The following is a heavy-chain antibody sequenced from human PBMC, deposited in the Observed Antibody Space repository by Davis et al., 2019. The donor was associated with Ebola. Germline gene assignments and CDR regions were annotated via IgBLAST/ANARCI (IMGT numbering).Heavy chain of an antibody. CDR3: ARGNSIGDY. J-gene: IGHJ4*02. CDR2: INTNTGNP. D-gene: IGHD2/OR15-2a*01. V-gene: IGHV7-4-1*02. Sequence: ASVKVSCKASGYTFTNYYMHWVRQAPGQGLEWMGWINTNTGNPTYAQGFTGRFVFSLDTSVSTAYLQISSLKAEDTAVYYCARGNSIGDYWGQGTLVTVSS. CDR1: GYTFTNYY.